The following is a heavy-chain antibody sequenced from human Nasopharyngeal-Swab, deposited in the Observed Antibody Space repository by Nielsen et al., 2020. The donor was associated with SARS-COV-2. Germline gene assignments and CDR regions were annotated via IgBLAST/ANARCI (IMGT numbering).Heavy chain of an antibody. CDR3: GRGACSITTCYENVDV. CDR2: VDSSGST. Sequence: SETLSLTCTVSGGPISSYYWSWIRQPPRKGLEWIGCVDSSGSTNYKPSLKSRVTISVDTSKNQFSLNLSSVTAADTAVYYCGRGACSITTCYENVDVWGQGTTVTVSS. D-gene: IGHD2-2*01. V-gene: IGHV4-59*13. J-gene: IGHJ6*02. CDR1: GGPISSYY.